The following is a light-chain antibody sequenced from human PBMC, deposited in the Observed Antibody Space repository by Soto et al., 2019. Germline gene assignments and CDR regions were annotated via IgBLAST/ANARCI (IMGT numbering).Light chain of an antibody. J-gene: IGKJ1*01. Sequence: DIVMTQSPDSLAVSLGERATINCKSSQSVLYSSNNKNYLAWYQQKTGQPPKLLIYWASTRESRVPDRFSGSGCETDFTLSINGLQAAEVAVDYCQQYYRVVRTFGQGTKVEIK. V-gene: IGKV4-1*01. CDR2: WAS. CDR1: QSVLYSSNNKNY. CDR3: QQYYRVVRT.